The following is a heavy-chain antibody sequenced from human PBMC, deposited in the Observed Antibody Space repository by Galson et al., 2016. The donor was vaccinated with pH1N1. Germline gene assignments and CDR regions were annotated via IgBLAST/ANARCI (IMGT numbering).Heavy chain of an antibody. CDR3: ARDVAPPGHYAMDV. Sequence: SVKVSCKASGYTFTFTGYFIHWVRQAPGQGLEFEWMGRINPYSGDTDFAQNFQGRVTMTRDTSIGTAYMEVSRPTSDDTAIHSFARDVAPPGHYAMDVWGQGTTVTVSS. V-gene: IGHV1-2*06. CDR2: INPYSGDT. CDR1: GYTFTFTGYF. J-gene: IGHJ6*02.